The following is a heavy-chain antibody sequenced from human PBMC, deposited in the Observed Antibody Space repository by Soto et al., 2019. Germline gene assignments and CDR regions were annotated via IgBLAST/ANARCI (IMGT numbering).Heavy chain of an antibody. CDR3: ATGARYCSGGSCYPDD. D-gene: IGHD2-15*01. Sequence: QVQLMQSGAEVKKPGSSVKVSCKASGGTISTNVISWVRQAPGQGLEWMGEIMPIFAAPNNAQKFQGRLTITADTSTTTVYMELSSLTSEDTAVYFCATGARYCSGGSCYPDDWGQGTLGIVSS. J-gene: IGHJ4*02. V-gene: IGHV1-69*06. CDR1: GGTISTNV. CDR2: IMPIFAAP.